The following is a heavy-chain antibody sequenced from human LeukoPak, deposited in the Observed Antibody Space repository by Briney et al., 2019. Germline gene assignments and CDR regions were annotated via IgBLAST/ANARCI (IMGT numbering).Heavy chain of an antibody. Sequence: SETLSLTCTVSGGSVSSGSYYWSWIRQPPGKGLEWIGYIYYSGSTNYNPSLKSRGTISVDTSENQFSLKLSSVTAADTAVYYCARGVRNYYESSGYYYVGDAFDIRGQGTMVTVSS. CDR2: IYYSGST. J-gene: IGHJ3*02. D-gene: IGHD3-22*01. CDR1: GGSVSSGSYY. V-gene: IGHV4-61*01. CDR3: ARGVRNYYESSGYYYVGDAFDI.